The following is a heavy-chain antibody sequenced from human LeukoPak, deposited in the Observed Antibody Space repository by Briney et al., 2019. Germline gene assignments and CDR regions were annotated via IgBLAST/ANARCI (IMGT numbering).Heavy chain of an antibody. D-gene: IGHD5-24*01. CDR1: GGSISGSSYY. CDR3: ARHPRDVYKVVGAFDI. Sequence: NPSETLSLTCTVSGGSISGSSYYWGWVRQPPGKGLEWIGNIYYSGSTYYNSSLKSRVTISVDTSKNQFSLRLSSVTAADTAVYYCARHPRDVYKVVGAFDIWGQGTMVTVSS. CDR2: IYYSGST. V-gene: IGHV4-39*01. J-gene: IGHJ3*02.